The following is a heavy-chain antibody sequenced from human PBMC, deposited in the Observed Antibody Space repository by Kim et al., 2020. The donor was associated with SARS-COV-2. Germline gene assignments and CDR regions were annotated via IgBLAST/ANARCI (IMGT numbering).Heavy chain of an antibody. CDR3: VRQEAGSNLYV. V-gene: IGHV3-23*01. J-gene: IGHJ3*01. Sequence: GGSLRLSCGASGFTFNSHDLQWVRQAPGKGPEWVSGISGSGNREIYADSVKGRFTISRDNSKNTVYLQLNIVRAEDTAMFYCVRQEAGSNLYVWSQGTM. D-gene: IGHD2-2*01. CDR1: GFTFNSHD. CDR2: ISGSGNRE.